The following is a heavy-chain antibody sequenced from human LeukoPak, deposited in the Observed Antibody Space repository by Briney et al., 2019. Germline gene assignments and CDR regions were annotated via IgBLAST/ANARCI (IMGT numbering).Heavy chain of an antibody. CDR2: IYTSGST. V-gene: IGHV4-4*07. Sequence: PSETLSLTCTVSGGSISSYYWSWIRQPAGKGLEWIGRIYTSGSTNYNPSLKSRVTMSVDTSKNQFSLKLSSVTAADTAVYYCASLSITMVRGVTGYGMDVWGQGTTVTVSS. CDR1: GGSISSYY. J-gene: IGHJ6*02. CDR3: ASLSITMVRGVTGYGMDV. D-gene: IGHD3-10*01.